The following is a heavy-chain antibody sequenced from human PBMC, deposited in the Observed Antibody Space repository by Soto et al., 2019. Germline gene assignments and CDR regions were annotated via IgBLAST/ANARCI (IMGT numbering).Heavy chain of an antibody. J-gene: IGHJ6*02. CDR1: GFTVSSNY. CDR3: AREYSYGYYYYYAMDV. V-gene: IGHV3-53*01. D-gene: IGHD5-18*01. Sequence: EVQLVESGGGLIQPGGSLRLSCAASGFTVSSNYMSWVRQAPGKGLEWVSAIYSGGSTYYADSVKGRFTISRDNSKNTLYLQMNSLRAEDTAVYYCAREYSYGYYYYYAMDVWGQGITVTVSS. CDR2: IYSGGST.